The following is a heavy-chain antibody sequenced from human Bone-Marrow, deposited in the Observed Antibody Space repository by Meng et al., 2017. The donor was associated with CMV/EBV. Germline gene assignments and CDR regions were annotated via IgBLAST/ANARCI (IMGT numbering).Heavy chain of an antibody. V-gene: IGHV3-9*01. CDR2: ISWNSGSI. Sequence: GGSLRLSCAASGFTFDDYAMHWVRQAPGKGLEWVSGISWNSGSIGYADSVKGRFTISRDNSKNTLYLQMNSLRAEDTAVYYCARRRTIFGVEYYYGMDVWGQGTTVTVSS. D-gene: IGHD3-3*01. CDR1: GFTFDDYA. J-gene: IGHJ6*02. CDR3: ARRRTIFGVEYYYGMDV.